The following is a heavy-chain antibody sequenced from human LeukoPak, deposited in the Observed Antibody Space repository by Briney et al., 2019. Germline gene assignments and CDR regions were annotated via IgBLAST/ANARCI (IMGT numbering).Heavy chain of an antibody. J-gene: IGHJ4*02. CDR3: ARSSSWYYYFDY. Sequence: SETLSLTCTVSGYSISSGYYWGWIRQPPGKGLEWIGRIYTSGSTNYNPSLKSRVTMSVDTSKNQFSLKLSSVTAADTAVYYCARSSSWYYYFDYWGQGTLVTVSS. CDR1: GYSISSGYY. V-gene: IGHV4-38-2*02. D-gene: IGHD6-13*01. CDR2: IYTSGST.